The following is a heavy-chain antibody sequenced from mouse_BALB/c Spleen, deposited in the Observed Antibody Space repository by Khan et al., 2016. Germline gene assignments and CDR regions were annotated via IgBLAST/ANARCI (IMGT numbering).Heavy chain of an antibody. CDR1: GFSLTSYG. CDR3: ARDVPSYAMDY. J-gene: IGHJ4*01. V-gene: IGHV2-9*02. CDR2: IWAGGST. Sequence: QVQLKESGPGLVAPSQSLSITCTVSGFSLTSYGVHWVRQPPGKGLEWLGVIWAGGSTNYNSALMSRLSISKDNSKSQVFLKMNSLPTDATAMYYCARDVPSYAMDYLGQGTSVTVSS.